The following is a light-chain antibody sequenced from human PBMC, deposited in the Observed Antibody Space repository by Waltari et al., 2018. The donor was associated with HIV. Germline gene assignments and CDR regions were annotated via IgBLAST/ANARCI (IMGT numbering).Light chain of an antibody. V-gene: IGLV2-18*01. CDR2: AVY. Sequence: QPALTQPPSESGFPGHSVTLSSTRFSGAVPTYNRVSWYQQPPTTAPKLILYAVYKRPSGVPDRFSGSQSGDMASLTVSGLQTEDEADYYCALYTTRNIIFGGGTNLVVL. J-gene: IGLJ2*01. CDR1: SGAVPTYNR. CDR3: ALYTTRNII.